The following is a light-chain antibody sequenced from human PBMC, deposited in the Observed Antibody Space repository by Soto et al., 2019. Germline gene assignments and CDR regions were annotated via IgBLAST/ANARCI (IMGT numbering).Light chain of an antibody. CDR1: RSVSSD. V-gene: IGKV3-11*01. J-gene: IGKJ4*01. CDR2: DAS. Sequence: EVVLTQSPSILSLSPGERATLSCRASRSVSSDLAWYQQKPGQAPRLLIYDASNRAAGIPARFSGSGSGTDCTLTISSLAPEDFAVYDCQQRSNWPPLTFGGGTKVEIK. CDR3: QQRSNWPPLT.